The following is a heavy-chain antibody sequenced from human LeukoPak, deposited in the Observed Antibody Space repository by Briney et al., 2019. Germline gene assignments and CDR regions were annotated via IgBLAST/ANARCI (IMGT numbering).Heavy chain of an antibody. Sequence: GGSLRLSCGASGFTFSTYWMHWVRQAPGKGLVWVSHINSDGSITNYADSVKGRFTISRDNAKNTLYLQMNSLTADDTAVYYCAREESDFDIWGQGTMVTVSS. CDR2: INSDGSIT. J-gene: IGHJ3*02. V-gene: IGHV3-74*01. D-gene: IGHD3-3*01. CDR1: GFTFSTYW. CDR3: AREESDFDI.